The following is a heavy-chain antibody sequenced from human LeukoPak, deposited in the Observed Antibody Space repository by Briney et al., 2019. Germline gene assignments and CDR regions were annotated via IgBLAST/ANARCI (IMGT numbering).Heavy chain of an antibody. D-gene: IGHD4-17*01. CDR3: TREPDTVTGGV. CDR2: ITYTENT. Sequence: SETLSLTCTVSGGSISNYYWSWIRQPPAKGLEWIGYITYTENTDYNPSLRSRVTISVDTSKNQFSLTLTSVTAADTAVYYCTREPDTVTGGVWGQGTRVTVSS. J-gene: IGHJ4*02. V-gene: IGHV4-59*01. CDR1: GGSISNYY.